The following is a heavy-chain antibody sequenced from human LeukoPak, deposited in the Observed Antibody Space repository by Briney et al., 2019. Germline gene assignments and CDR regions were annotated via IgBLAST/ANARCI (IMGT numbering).Heavy chain of an antibody. D-gene: IGHD6-19*01. J-gene: IGHJ3*02. CDR2: ISDSGGSI. CDR3: AKQCGGSDWFDAFDI. CDR1: GFTFSSYR. Sequence: GGSLRLSCEASGFTFSSYRMNWVRQAPGKGLEWVSYISDSGGSIYYTDSVKGRFTISRDNSKNTLYLQMNSLRAEDTAVYYCAKQCGGSDWFDAFDIWGQGTMVTVSS. V-gene: IGHV3-48*01.